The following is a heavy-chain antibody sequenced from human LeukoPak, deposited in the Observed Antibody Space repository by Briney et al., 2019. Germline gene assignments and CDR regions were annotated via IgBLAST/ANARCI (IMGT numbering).Heavy chain of an antibody. CDR3: ARVGGYSYGPFDY. CDR2: INHSGST. Sequence: SETLSLTCAVYGGSFSGYYWSWIRQPPGKGLEWIGEINHSGSTNYNPSLKSRVTISVDTSKNQFSLKLSSVTAADTAVYYCARVGGYSYGPFDYWSQGTLVTVSS. CDR1: GGSFSGYY. J-gene: IGHJ4*02. V-gene: IGHV4-34*01. D-gene: IGHD5-18*01.